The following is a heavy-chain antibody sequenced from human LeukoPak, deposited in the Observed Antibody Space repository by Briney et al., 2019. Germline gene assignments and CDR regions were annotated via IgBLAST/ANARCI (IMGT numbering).Heavy chain of an antibody. CDR3: ARGKAVRGVIAYYYYMDV. V-gene: IGHV4-38-2*02. Sequence: PSETLSLTCTVSGYSISSGYYWGWIRQPPGKGLESIGNIYHSGSTYYNPSLKSRVTISVDTSKNQFSLKLSSVTAADTAVYYCARGKAVRGVIAYYYYMDVWGKGTTVTISS. CDR1: GYSISSGYY. CDR2: IYHSGST. D-gene: IGHD3-10*01. J-gene: IGHJ6*03.